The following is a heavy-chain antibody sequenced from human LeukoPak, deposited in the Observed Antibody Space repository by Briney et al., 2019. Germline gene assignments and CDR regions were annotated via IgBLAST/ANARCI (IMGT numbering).Heavy chain of an antibody. CDR3: ARLAGVAGTGVDYYYYMDV. Sequence: SETLSLTCAVYGGSFSGYYWSWIRQPPGKGLEWIGEINHSGSTNYNPSLKSRVTISVDTSKNQFSLKLSSVTAADTAVYYCARLAGVAGTGVDYYYYMDVWGKGTTVTVSS. CDR2: INHSGST. J-gene: IGHJ6*03. CDR1: GGSFSGYY. V-gene: IGHV4-34*01. D-gene: IGHD6-19*01.